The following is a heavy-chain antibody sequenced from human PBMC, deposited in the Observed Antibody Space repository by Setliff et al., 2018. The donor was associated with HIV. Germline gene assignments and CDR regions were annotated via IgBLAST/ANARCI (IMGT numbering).Heavy chain of an antibody. CDR1: GVSISSTNSY. CDR3: ARVPHRVVGTTTLLYHFDY. D-gene: IGHD1-26*01. Sequence: SETLSLTCTVSGVSISSTNSYWGWIRQPPGKGLEWIGSIHHSGTTYYNPSLKSRVTISVDTTTNQVSLQVNSVTAVDTAVYYCARVPHRVVGTTTLLYHFDYWGLGTLVTVSS. V-gene: IGHV4-39*07. CDR2: IHHSGTT. J-gene: IGHJ4*02.